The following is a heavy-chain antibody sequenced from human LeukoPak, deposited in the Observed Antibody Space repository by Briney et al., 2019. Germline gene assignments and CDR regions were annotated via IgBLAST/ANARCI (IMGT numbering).Heavy chain of an antibody. V-gene: IGHV4-61*09. D-gene: IGHD2-21*02. CDR3: ARGHSSVVTAIPYYFDY. CDR2: IYTSGGT. CDR1: GGSISSGSYY. J-gene: IGHJ4*02. Sequence: ASETLSLTCTVSGGSISSGSYYWSWIRQPAGKGLEWIGHIYTSGGTTYNPSLKSRVTISKDTSRNQFSLKLSSVTAADTAVYYCARGHSSVVTAIPYYFDYWGQGTLVTVSS.